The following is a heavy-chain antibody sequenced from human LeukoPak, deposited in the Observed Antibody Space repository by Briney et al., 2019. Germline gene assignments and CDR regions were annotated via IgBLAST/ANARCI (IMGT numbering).Heavy chain of an antibody. CDR3: ARGRRGRALYYYYGMDV. J-gene: IGHJ6*02. V-gene: IGHV4-34*01. CDR1: GGSFIGYY. D-gene: IGHD1-26*01. Sequence: SETLSLTCAVYGGSFIGYYWSWIRQPPGKGLEWIGEINHSGSTNYNPSLKSRVTISVDTSKNQFSLKLSSVTAADTAVYYCARGRRGRALYYYYGMDVWGQGTTVTVSS. CDR2: INHSGST.